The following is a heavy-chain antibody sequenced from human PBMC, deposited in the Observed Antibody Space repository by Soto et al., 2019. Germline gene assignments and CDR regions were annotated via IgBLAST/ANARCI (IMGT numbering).Heavy chain of an antibody. CDR3: ARHRSDFWSGYPDY. V-gene: IGHV4-39*01. Sequence: QLQLQESGPGLVKPSETLSLTCTVSSGSISSSSYYWGWIRQPPGKGLEWIGSIYYSGSTYYNPSLKSRVTISVDTSKNQFSLKLSSVTAADTAVYYCARHRSDFWSGYPDYWGQGTLVTVSS. J-gene: IGHJ4*02. CDR2: IYYSGST. CDR1: SGSISSSSYY. D-gene: IGHD3-3*01.